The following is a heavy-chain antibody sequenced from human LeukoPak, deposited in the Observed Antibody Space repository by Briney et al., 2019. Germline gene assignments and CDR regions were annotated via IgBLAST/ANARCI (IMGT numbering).Heavy chain of an antibody. D-gene: IGHD2-2*01. CDR2: IYTSGST. Sequence: PSETLSLTCTVSGGSISSYYWSWIRQPAGKGLEWIGRIYTSGSTNYNPPLKSRVTMSVDTSKNQFSLKLSSVTAADTAVYYCATYSCSSTSCYVDQDAFDIWGQGTMVTVSS. CDR1: GGSISSYY. J-gene: IGHJ3*02. CDR3: ATYSCSSTSCYVDQDAFDI. V-gene: IGHV4-4*07.